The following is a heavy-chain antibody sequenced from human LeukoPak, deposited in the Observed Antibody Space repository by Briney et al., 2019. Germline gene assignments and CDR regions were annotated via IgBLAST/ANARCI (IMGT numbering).Heavy chain of an antibody. CDR3: ARGPVDGYGHLDY. D-gene: IGHD5-24*01. Sequence: ASVKVSCKASGYTITDHYMHWVRQPPGQGLEWMGWIKSNSGGIKDAQEFQGRVTMARDASSSTAYMELSRLRSDDTATYYCARGPVDGYGHLDYWGQGILVTVSS. V-gene: IGHV1-2*02. CDR2: IKSNSGGI. CDR1: GYTITDHY. J-gene: IGHJ4*02.